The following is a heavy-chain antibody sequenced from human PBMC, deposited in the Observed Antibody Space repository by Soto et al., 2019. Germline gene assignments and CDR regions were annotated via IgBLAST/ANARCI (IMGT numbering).Heavy chain of an antibody. CDR3: TTLRLDP. J-gene: IGHJ5*02. D-gene: IGHD3-9*01. CDR1: GYTFTALY. V-gene: IGHV1-2*02. CDR2: VNPNTGLT. Sequence: PSVKVSCKASGYTFTALYMNWVRQAPGQGLEWMGWVNPNTGLTRYAQKFQDRVTMTRDTSINTAYMELRGLTSDDTAVYYCTTLRLDPWGQGTLVTVSS.